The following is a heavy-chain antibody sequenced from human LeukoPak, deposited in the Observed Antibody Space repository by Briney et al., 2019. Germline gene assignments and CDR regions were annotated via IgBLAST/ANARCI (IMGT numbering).Heavy chain of an antibody. J-gene: IGHJ4*02. CDR2: VSRSGGST. CDR3: AKELVAVAGDRGVDY. D-gene: IGHD6-19*01. V-gene: IGHV3-23*01. Sequence: GGSLRLSCAASGFTFSSYAMSWVRQAPGKGLEWVSGVSRSGGSTYYADSVKGRFTISRDNSKNTLYLQMNSLRAEDTAVYYCAKELVAVAGDRGVDYWGQGALVTVSS. CDR1: GFTFSSYA.